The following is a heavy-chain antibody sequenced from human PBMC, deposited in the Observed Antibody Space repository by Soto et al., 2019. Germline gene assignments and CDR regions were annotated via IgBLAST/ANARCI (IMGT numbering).Heavy chain of an antibody. CDR1: GFTFSSYS. D-gene: IGHD2-2*01. J-gene: IGHJ4*02. CDR3: ARDPGIVPAANDY. CDR2: ISSSSSYI. V-gene: IGHV3-21*01. Sequence: EGSLRLSCAASGFTFSSYSMNWVRQAPGKGLEWVSSISSSSSYIYYADSVKGRFAISRDNAENSLYLQMNSLRAEDTAVYYCARDPGIVPAANDYWGQGTLVTVSS.